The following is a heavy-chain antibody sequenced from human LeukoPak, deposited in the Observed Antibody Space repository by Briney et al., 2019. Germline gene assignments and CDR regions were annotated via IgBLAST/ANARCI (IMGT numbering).Heavy chain of an antibody. CDR2: ISSSGSTI. D-gene: IGHD3-3*01. CDR3: AKDKIGRILEWLSYFDY. CDR1: GFTFSDYY. J-gene: IGHJ4*02. V-gene: IGHV3-11*04. Sequence: GGSLRLSCAASGFTFSDYYMSWIRQAPGKGLEWVSYISSSGSTIYYADSVKGRFTISRDNSKNTLYLQMNSLRAEDTAVYYCAKDKIGRILEWLSYFDYWGQGTLVTVSS.